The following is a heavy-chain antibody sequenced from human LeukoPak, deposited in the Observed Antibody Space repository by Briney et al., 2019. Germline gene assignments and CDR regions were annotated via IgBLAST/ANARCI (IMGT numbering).Heavy chain of an antibody. D-gene: IGHD3-10*01. J-gene: IGHJ4*02. CDR1: GFTFSSYE. Sequence: SGGSLRLSCAASGFTFSSYELNWVRQAPGKGLEWVSYITSSGTSIYYADSVKGRFTISRDNAKNSLYLQMNSLRAEDMAVYYCARARDSGTYYTDYWGQGTLVTVSS. V-gene: IGHV3-48*03. CDR3: ARARDSGTYYTDY. CDR2: ITSSGTSI.